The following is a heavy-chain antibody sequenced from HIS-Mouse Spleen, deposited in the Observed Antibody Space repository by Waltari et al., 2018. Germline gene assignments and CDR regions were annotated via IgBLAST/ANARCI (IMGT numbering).Heavy chain of an antibody. CDR1: GYTFTSYG. V-gene: IGHV1-18*01. CDR2: FRAYNGNT. J-gene: IGHJ3*02. CDR3: ASSITMVRGVISAFDI. D-gene: IGHD3-10*01. Sequence: QVQLVQSGAEVKKPGASVKVSCKASGYTFTSYGISWVRQAPGQGLEWMGWFRAYNGNTNYATKLQGRVTMTTDTYTSTAYMELRSLRSDDTAVYYCASSITMVRGVISAFDIWGQGTMVTVSS.